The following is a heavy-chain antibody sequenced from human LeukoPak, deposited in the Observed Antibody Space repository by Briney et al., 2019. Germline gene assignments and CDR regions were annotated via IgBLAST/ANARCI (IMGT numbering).Heavy chain of an antibody. J-gene: IGHJ4*02. D-gene: IGHD3-10*01. V-gene: IGHV3-7*01. CDR2: IKQDGSEK. Sequence: PGGSLRLSCTGSEFIFGSYWMTWVRQAPGKGLEWVANIKQDGSEKYYMDSVKGRFTISRYNAKKSLFLQMNSLTVEDTALYYCVRSLERFGTRDYSGQGTLVTVSS. CDR1: EFIFGSYW. CDR3: VRSLERFGTRDY.